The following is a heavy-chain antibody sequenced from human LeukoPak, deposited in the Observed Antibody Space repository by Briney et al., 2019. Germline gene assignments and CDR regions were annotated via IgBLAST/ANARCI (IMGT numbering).Heavy chain of an antibody. CDR1: GYSFTSYW. V-gene: IGHV5-51*01. J-gene: IGHJ4*02. CDR2: IYPGDSDT. CDR3: ARQKRVGSAYCGGDCYYTYFDY. D-gene: IGHD2-21*02. Sequence: GESLQISCKGSGYSFTSYWIGWVRQMPGKGLEWMGIIYPGDSDTRYSPSFQGQVTISADKSISTAYLQWSSLKASDTAMYYCARQKRVGSAYCGGDCYYTYFDYWGQGTLVTVSS.